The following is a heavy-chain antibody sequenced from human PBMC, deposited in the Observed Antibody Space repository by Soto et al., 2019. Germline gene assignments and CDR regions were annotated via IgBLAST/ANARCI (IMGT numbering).Heavy chain of an antibody. D-gene: IGHD2-8*01. CDR1: GVTCSGHA. V-gene: IGHV3-23*01. J-gene: IGHJ4*02. Sequence: RHRCGVAGVTCSGHAIRRLLQAPRTGPEWVAFVDGSGYDTSYADSVKGRFTISRDNSDNSLYLHMDSLRAEDTGRYFCAREIFAAAYAATSAFDLWGQGTLVTVSS. CDR3: AREIFAAAYAATSAFDL. CDR2: VDGSGYDT.